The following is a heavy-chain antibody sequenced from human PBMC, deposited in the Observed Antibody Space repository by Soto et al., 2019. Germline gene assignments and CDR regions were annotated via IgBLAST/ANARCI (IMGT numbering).Heavy chain of an antibody. CDR2: IDWDDDK. Sequence: SGPTLVNPTQTLTLTCTFSGFSLSTSGMCVSWIRQPPGKALEWLALIDWDDDKYYSTSLKTRLTISKNNSKNQVVLRMTNMDPVDTAADGCARIRGGNPACECRGQGTL. CDR1: GFSLSTSGMC. CDR3: ARIRGGNPACEC. V-gene: IGHV2-70*01. J-gene: IGHJ1*01. D-gene: IGHD2-15*01.